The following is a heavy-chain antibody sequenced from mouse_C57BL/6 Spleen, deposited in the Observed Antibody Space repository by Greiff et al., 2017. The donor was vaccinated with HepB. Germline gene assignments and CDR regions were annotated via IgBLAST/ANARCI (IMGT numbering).Heavy chain of an antibody. Sequence: EVQLQQSGAELVKPGASVKLSCTASGFNIKDYYMHWVKQRTEQGLEWIGRIDPEDGETKYATKFQGKATITADTSSNTDYLQLSSLTSEDTAVYYCARGPTLAYWGQGTLVTVSA. V-gene: IGHV14-2*01. J-gene: IGHJ3*01. CDR1: GFNIKDYY. CDR2: IDPEDGET. CDR3: ARGPTLAY.